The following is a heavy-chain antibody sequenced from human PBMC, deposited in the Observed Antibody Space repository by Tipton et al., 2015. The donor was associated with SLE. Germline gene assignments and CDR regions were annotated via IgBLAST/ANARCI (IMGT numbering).Heavy chain of an antibody. J-gene: IGHJ6*02. CDR3: ASLTYDTSGHSSNYYYYGMDV. V-gene: IGHV1-8*01. CDR2: MNPNSGNT. Sequence: QLVQSGAEVKKPGASVKVSCKASGYTFTSFDINWVRQASGRGLEWMGWMNPNSGNTGYAQKFQGRVTMTRNISINTAYVDLSSLRSEDTAVYFCASLTYDTSGHSSNYYYYGMDVWGQGTTVTVSS. CDR1: GYTFTSFD. D-gene: IGHD3-22*01.